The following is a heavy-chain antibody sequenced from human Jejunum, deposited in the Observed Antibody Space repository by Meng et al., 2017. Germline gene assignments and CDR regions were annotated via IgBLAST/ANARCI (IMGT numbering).Heavy chain of an antibody. Sequence: GESLKISCAASGFTFSSYGMHWVRQAPGQRLEWVAVIWYDGSNRYYADSVKGRFTISRDNSKDAVYLQMNSLRAEDTAVFYCARAHGDYGYWYFDLWGRGTLVTVSS. CDR3: ARAHGDYGYWYFDL. J-gene: IGHJ2*01. CDR1: GFTFSSYG. D-gene: IGHD4-17*01. V-gene: IGHV3-33*01. CDR2: IWYDGSNR.